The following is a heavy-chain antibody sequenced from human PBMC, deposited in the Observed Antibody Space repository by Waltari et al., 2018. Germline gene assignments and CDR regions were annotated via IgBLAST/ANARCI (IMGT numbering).Heavy chain of an antibody. CDR1: GFTFSSYA. D-gene: IGHD6-6*01. J-gene: IGHJ4*02. V-gene: IGHV3-23*03. CDR2: IYRGGST. Sequence: EVQLLESGGGLVQPGGSLRLSCAASGFTFSSYAMSWVRQAPGKGLEWVSVIYRGGSTYYAYSCKGRFTISRDNSMNTLYLQMNSLRAEDTAVYYCAKVLHGSSEEMDYWGQGTLVTVSS. CDR3: AKVLHGSSEEMDY.